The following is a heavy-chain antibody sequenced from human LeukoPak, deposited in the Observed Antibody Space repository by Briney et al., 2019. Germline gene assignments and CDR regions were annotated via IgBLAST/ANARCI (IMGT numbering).Heavy chain of an antibody. CDR1: GGSISSYY. CDR2: INHSGST. J-gene: IGHJ5*02. CDR3: ARKFRRRKLNWFDP. Sequence: PSETLSLTCTVSGGSISSYYWSWIRQPPGKGPEWIGEINHSGSTNYNPSLKSRVTISVDTSKNQFSLKLSSVTAADTAVYYCARKFRRRKLNWFDPWGQGTLVTVSS. V-gene: IGHV4-34*01.